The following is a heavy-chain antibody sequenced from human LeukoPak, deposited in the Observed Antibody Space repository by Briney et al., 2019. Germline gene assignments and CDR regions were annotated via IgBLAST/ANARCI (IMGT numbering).Heavy chain of an antibody. CDR1: GLTFSSHS. D-gene: IGHD6-13*01. CDR2: ISSSGSTI. CDR3: AGWAGTATGFSGPFDY. V-gene: IGHV3-48*01. Sequence: SGGSLRLSCVVSGLTFSSHSTNWVRQAPGKGLEWLSHISSSGSTIYYADSVKGRFTISRDNAKNSLYLQMNSLRAEDTAVYFCAGWAGTATGFSGPFDYWGQGTLVTVSS. J-gene: IGHJ4*02.